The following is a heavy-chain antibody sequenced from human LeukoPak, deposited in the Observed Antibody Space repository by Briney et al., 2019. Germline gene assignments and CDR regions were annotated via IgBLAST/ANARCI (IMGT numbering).Heavy chain of an antibody. D-gene: IGHD5-24*01. CDR3: AKAAVITGGLYYFDY. CDR2: ISGTGGSI. Sequence: SGGSLRLSCEASGFSFSSYDMSWVCQAPGKGLEWVSGISGTGGSIYYADSVKGRFTISRDNSKNTLYLQMNSLRAEDTAVYCCAKAAVITGGLYYFDYWGQGTLVTVSS. J-gene: IGHJ4*02. V-gene: IGHV3-23*01. CDR1: GFSFSSYD.